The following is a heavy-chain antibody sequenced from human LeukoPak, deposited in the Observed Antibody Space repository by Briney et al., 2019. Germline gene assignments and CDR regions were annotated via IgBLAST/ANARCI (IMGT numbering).Heavy chain of an antibody. V-gene: IGHV4-39*01. J-gene: IGHJ4*02. D-gene: IGHD1/OR15-1a*01. CDR1: GGSISSSSYY. Sequence: PSETLSLTCTVSGGSISSSSYYWGWIRQPPGKGLEWIGSIYYSGGTYYNPSLKSRVTISVDTSKNQFSLKLSSVTAADTAVYYCATLSSTGNIDYWGQGTLVTVSS. CDR2: IYYSGGT. CDR3: ATLSSTGNIDY.